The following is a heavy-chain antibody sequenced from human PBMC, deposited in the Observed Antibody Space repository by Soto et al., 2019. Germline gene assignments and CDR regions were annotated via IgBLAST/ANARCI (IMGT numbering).Heavy chain of an antibody. CDR3: AREVNPTREYYYKVLDF. D-gene: IGHD3-22*01. J-gene: IGHJ6*02. Sequence: SVKVSCKASGGTFSSYAISWVRQAPGQGLEWMGGIIPIFGTANYAQKFQGRVTITADESTSTAYMELSSLRSEDTAVYYCAREVNPTREYYYKVLDFWGQGTTVTVSS. V-gene: IGHV1-69*13. CDR2: IIPIFGTA. CDR1: GGTFSSYA.